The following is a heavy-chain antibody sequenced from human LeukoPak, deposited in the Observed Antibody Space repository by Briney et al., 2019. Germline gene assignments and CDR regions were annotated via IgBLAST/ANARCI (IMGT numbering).Heavy chain of an antibody. CDR2: LYSGGFT. CDR1: GFTVSSNY. D-gene: IGHD2-15*01. J-gene: IGHJ4*02. Sequence: GGSLRLSCAASGFTVSSNYMSWVHQAPGKGLEWASVLYSGGFTYYADSVKGRFTISRDNSKNTLYLQMNSLRAEDTAVYYCARVRGCSGGSCYYFDNWGQGTLVTVSS. V-gene: IGHV3-53*01. CDR3: ARVRGCSGGSCYYFDN.